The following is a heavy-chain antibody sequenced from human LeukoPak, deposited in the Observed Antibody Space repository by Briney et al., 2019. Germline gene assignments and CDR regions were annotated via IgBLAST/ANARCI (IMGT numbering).Heavy chain of an antibody. CDR3: ARGPHTGVNYYDSSGYYY. CDR2: INHSGST. Sequence: SETLSLTCAVYGGSFCGYYWSWIRQPPGKGLEWIGEINHSGSTNYNPSLKSRATISVDTTKNQFSLKLSSVTAADTAVYYCARGPHTGVNYYDSSGYYYWGQGTLVTVSS. D-gene: IGHD3-22*01. J-gene: IGHJ4*02. CDR1: GGSFCGYY. V-gene: IGHV4-34*01.